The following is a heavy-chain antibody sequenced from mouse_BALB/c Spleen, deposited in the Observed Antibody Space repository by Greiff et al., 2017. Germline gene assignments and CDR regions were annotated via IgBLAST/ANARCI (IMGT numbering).Heavy chain of an antibody. D-gene: IGHD2-2*01. Sequence: VKLQESGAELARPGASVKMSCKASGYTFTSYTMHWVKQRPGQGLEWIGYINPSSGYTNYNQKFKDKATLTADKSSSTAYMQLSSLTSEDSAVYYCARNGYQVFFFDYWGQGTTLTVSS. CDR2: INPSSGYT. J-gene: IGHJ2*01. CDR1: GYTFTSYT. V-gene: IGHV1-4*01. CDR3: ARNGYQVFFFDY.